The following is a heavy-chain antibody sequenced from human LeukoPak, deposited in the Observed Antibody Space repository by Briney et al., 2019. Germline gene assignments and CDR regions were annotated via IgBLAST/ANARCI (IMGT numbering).Heavy chain of an antibody. CDR3: ARDPGYSSGWYTSGG. CDR2: IYSGGST. CDR1: GFTFSSYS. D-gene: IGHD6-19*01. V-gene: IGHV3-53*01. J-gene: IGHJ4*02. Sequence: GGSLRLSCAASGFTFSSYSMNWVRQAPGKGLEWVSLIYSGGSTYYADSVKGRFTISRDNSKNTLYLQMNSLRAEDTAVYYCARDPGYSSGWYTSGGWGQGTLVTVSS.